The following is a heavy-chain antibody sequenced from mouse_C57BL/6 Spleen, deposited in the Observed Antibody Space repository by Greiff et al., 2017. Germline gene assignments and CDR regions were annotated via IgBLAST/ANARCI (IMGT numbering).Heavy chain of an antibody. CDR3: ARGGVDWYFDV. V-gene: IGHV1-26*01. J-gene: IGHJ1*03. CDR1: GYTFTDYY. CDR2: INPNNGGT. Sequence: EVQLQQSGPELVKPGASVKISCKASGYTFTDYYMNWVKQSHGKSLEWIGDINPNNGGTSYNQKFKGKATLTVDKSSSTAYMELRSLTSEDSAVYYCARGGVDWYFDVWGTGTTVTVSS.